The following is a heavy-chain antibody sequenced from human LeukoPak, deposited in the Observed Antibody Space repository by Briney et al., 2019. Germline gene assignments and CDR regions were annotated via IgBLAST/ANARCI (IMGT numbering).Heavy chain of an antibody. CDR2: IYYSGST. V-gene: IGHV4-59*01. CDR3: ARAGYGRFLEWLNLDY. J-gene: IGHJ4*02. Sequence: SETLSLTCNVSGGSISSDYWSWIRQPPGKGLEWIGYIYYSGSTNYNPSLKSRVTISVDRSKNQFSLKLSSVTAADTAVYYCARAGYGRFLEWLNLDYWGQGTLVTVSS. D-gene: IGHD3-3*01. CDR1: GGSISSDY.